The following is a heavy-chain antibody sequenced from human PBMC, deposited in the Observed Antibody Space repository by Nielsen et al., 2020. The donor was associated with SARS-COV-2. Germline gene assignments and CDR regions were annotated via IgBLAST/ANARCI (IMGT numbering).Heavy chain of an antibody. V-gene: IGHV1-2*06. J-gene: IGHJ6*02. CDR2: INPNSGGT. CDR3: ARVVVVVAATNYYYGMDV. D-gene: IGHD2-15*01. Sequence: WVRQAPGQGLEWMGRINPNSGGTNYAQKFQGRVTMTRDTSISTAYMELSRLRSGDTAVYYCARVVVVVAATNYYYGMDVWGQGTTVTVSS.